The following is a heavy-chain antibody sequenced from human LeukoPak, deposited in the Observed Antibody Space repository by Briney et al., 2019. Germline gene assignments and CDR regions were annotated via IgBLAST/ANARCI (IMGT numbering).Heavy chain of an antibody. CDR2: INPNSGGT. V-gene: IGHV1-2*06. D-gene: IGHD3-10*01. CDR3: ARGRIYYGDY. Sequence: ASVKVSCKASGYTFTRYYMHWVRQAPGQGREWMGRINPNSGGTNYAQKFQGRVTMTRDTSISTAYMELSRLRSDDTAVYYCARGRIYYGDYWGQGTLVTVSS. CDR1: GYTFTRYY. J-gene: IGHJ4*02.